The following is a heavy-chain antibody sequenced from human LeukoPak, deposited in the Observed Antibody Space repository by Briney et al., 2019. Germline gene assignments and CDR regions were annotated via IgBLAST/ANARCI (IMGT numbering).Heavy chain of an antibody. V-gene: IGHV3-30*18. CDR2: ISYDGSNK. Sequence: PGSSLRLSCAASGFTFSSYGMHWVRQAPGKGLEWVAVISYDGSNKYYADSVKGRFTISRDNSKNTLYLQMNSLRAEDTAVYYCAKSPLEGSGWYEYWFDPWGQGTLVTVSS. J-gene: IGHJ5*02. D-gene: IGHD6-19*01. CDR1: GFTFSSYG. CDR3: AKSPLEGSGWYEYWFDP.